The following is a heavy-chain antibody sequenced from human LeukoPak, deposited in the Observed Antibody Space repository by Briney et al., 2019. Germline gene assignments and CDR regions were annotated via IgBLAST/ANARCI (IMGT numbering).Heavy chain of an antibody. CDR2: IIPIFGTA. J-gene: IGHJ6*03. Sequence: ASVKVSCKASGYTFTSYGISWVRQAPGQGLEWMGRIIPIFGTANYAQKFQGRVTITTDESTSTAYMELSSLRSEDTAVYYCASSFTFGGVNSKPDYYYYMDVWGKGTTVTVSS. V-gene: IGHV1-69*05. D-gene: IGHD3-16*01. CDR3: ASSFTFGGVNSKPDYYYYMDV. CDR1: GYTFTSYG.